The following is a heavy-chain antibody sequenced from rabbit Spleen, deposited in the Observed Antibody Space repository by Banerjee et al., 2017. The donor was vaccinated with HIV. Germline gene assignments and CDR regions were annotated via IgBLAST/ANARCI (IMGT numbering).Heavy chain of an antibody. CDR2: ISTGDGST. Sequence: QSLEESGGDLVKPGASLTLTCTASGLDFSSSYWICWVRQAPGKGLEWIGCISTGDGSTWYASWAKGRFTISKTSSTTVSLQMTSLTAADTVTYFCARGGIYKGDGYNLWGPGTLVTVS. J-gene: IGHJ4*01. D-gene: IGHD6-1*01. CDR1: GLDFSSSYW. CDR3: ARGGIYKGDGYNL. V-gene: IGHV1S40*01.